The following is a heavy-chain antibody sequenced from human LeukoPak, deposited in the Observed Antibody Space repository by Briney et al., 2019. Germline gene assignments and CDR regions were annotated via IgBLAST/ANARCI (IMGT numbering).Heavy chain of an antibody. CDR2: INSDGSRT. J-gene: IGHJ4*02. CDR1: GFTFSTYW. V-gene: IGHV3-74*01. D-gene: IGHD5-12*01. CDR3: AEVARSGY. Sequence: PGGSLRLSCAASGFTFSTYWMHWVRQAPGKGLVWVSRINSDGSRTTYADSVKGRFTISRDNAKNSLYLQMNSLRAEDTAVYYCAEVARSGYWGQGTLVTVSS.